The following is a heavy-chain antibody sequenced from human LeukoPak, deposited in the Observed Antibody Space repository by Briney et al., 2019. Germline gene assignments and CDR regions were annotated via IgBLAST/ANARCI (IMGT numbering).Heavy chain of an antibody. V-gene: IGHV3-21*01. Sequence: GGSLRLSCAASGFTFSSYWMSWVRQAPGKGPEWVSYISSTGRSVYYADSVKGRFTISRDNANNSLYLQMNSLRAEDTGLYYCARDLRSSSGSLDYWGQGSQVTVSS. J-gene: IGHJ4*02. CDR1: GFTFSSYW. CDR2: ISSTGRSV. D-gene: IGHD6-19*01. CDR3: ARDLRSSSGSLDY.